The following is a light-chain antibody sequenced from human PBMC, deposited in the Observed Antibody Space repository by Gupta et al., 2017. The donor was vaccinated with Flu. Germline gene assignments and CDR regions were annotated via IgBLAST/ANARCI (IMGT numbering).Light chain of an antibody. CDR2: WAS. Sequence: SLGGGATISCCATPRCWDGVKDENYLAWYQQRPGQPPRLLIYWASRRRCGVPDRFSGRGSGTDFTLTISDRRAEDAAVYYCQQYDSAPYTFGQGTRMEIK. J-gene: IGKJ2*01. CDR1: PRCWDGVKDENY. V-gene: IGKV4-1*01. CDR3: QQYDSAPYT.